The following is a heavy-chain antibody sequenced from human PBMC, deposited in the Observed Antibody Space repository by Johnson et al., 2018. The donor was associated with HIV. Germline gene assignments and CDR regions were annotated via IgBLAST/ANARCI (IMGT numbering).Heavy chain of an antibody. V-gene: IGHV3-33*01. CDR3: ARAPLGYCSSSTCITDAFDV. CDR2: IWCDGCNK. CDR1: GFT. J-gene: IGHJ3*01. D-gene: IGHD2-2*01. Sequence: QVQLVESGGGVVQPGRSLRLSCTTSGFTWVRQAPGKGLEWVAVIWCDGCNKYYADSVKGRFTISRDNSKNTLYLQMNSLRAEDTAVYYCARAPLGYCSSSTCITDAFDVWGQGTMVTVSS.